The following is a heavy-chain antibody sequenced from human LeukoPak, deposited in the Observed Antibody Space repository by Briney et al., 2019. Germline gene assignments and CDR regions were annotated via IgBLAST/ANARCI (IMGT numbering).Heavy chain of an antibody. CDR2: IKSKTDGGTT. Sequence: PGGSLRLSCADSGFTFSGYWMNWVRQAPGKGLEWVGRIKSKTDGGTTDYAAPVKGRFTISRDDSKNTLYLQMNSLKTEDTAVYYCTTDYTGDWGYFDYWGQGTLVTVSS. D-gene: IGHD7-27*01. J-gene: IGHJ4*02. CDR1: GFTFSGYW. CDR3: TTDYTGDWGYFDY. V-gene: IGHV3-15*01.